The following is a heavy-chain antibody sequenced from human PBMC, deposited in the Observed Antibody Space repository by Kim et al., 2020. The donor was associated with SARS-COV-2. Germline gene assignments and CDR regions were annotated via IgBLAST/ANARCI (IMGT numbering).Heavy chain of an antibody. V-gene: IGHV3-21*01. CDR2: ISSSSSYI. D-gene: IGHD4-17*01. Sequence: GGSLRLSCAASGFTFSSYSMNWVRQAPGKGLEWVSSISSSSSYIYYADSVKGRFTISRDNAKNSLYLRMNSLRAEDTAVYYCARAAAYGAPREDYYYYYGMDVWGQGTTVTVSS. CDR1: GFTFSSYS. J-gene: IGHJ6*02. CDR3: ARAAAYGAPREDYYYYYGMDV.